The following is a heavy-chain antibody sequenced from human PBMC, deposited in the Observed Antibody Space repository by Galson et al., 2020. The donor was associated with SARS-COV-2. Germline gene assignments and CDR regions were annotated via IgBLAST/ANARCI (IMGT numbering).Heavy chain of an antibody. J-gene: IGHJ4*02. CDR3: AREKYCGTGSCQRDIFDY. CDR1: GFIFSSYT. CDR2: FSDSNYI. V-gene: IGHV3-21*01. D-gene: IGHD2-15*01. Sequence: KIGESLKISCAASGFIFSSYTLNWVRQAPGKGLEWVSSFSDSNYIYYADSVKGRFTISRDNAKNSLFLQMNSLRAEDTAVYYCAREKYCGTGSCQRDIFDYWGQGILVTVSS.